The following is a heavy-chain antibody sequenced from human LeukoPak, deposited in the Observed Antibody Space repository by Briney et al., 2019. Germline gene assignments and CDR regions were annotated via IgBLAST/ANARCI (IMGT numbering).Heavy chain of an antibody. CDR2: ISRDGKRQ. CDR1: GFIFNNYD. V-gene: IGHV3-30*03. Sequence: PGGSLRLSCATSGFIFNNYDPHWVRQAPGKGLEWLATISRDGKRQFYTDSVKGRLTISRDDSRNTLYLQMNSLRPEDTAVYYCARDRLNRAYCGNDCYSAAFDYWGQGTLVTVSS. D-gene: IGHD2-21*02. J-gene: IGHJ4*02. CDR3: ARDRLNRAYCGNDCYSAAFDY.